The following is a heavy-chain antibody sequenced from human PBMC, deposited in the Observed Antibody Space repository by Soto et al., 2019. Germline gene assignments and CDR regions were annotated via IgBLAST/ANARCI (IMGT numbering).Heavy chain of an antibody. D-gene: IGHD3-16*01. CDR2: ISVSGGST. CDR3: ASNTRYDPPDY. V-gene: IGHV3-23*01. J-gene: IGHJ4*02. CDR1: GFTFSSHA. Sequence: GGSLRLSCAASGFTFSSHAMSWVRQAPGKGLAWVSGISVSGGSTYYADSVKGRFTISRDNSKNTLYLQMNSLRAEDTAVYYCASNTRYDPPDYWGQGTLVTVSS.